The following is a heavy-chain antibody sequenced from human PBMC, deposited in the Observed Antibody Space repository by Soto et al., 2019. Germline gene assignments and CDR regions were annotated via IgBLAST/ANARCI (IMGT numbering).Heavy chain of an antibody. CDR3: ARDSSGYYWFDP. CDR1: GFPLSRGYF. Sequence: AVSGFPLSRGYFWGWIRQPPGKGPEWLGSIYHSGTTYYNPSVKGRVTISVDTSKNQFSLKMSSVTAAATAVYYCARDSSGYYWFDPWGQGTLVTVSS. D-gene: IGHD3-22*01. V-gene: IGHV4-38-2*01. J-gene: IGHJ5*02. CDR2: IYHSGTT.